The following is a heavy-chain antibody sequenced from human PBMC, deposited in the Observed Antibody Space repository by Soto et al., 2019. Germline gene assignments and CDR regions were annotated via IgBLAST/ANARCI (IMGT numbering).Heavy chain of an antibody. Sequence: ASVKVSCKASGGTFSSYTISWVRQAPGQGLEWMGRIIPILGIANYAQKFQGRVTITADKSTSTAYMELSSLKIEDTAVYYCTTDSYSSITIVRFDYWGHGTLVTVSS. CDR1: GGTFSSYT. V-gene: IGHV1-69*02. D-gene: IGHD2-2*01. CDR2: IIPILGIA. J-gene: IGHJ5*01. CDR3: TTDSYSSITIVRFDY.